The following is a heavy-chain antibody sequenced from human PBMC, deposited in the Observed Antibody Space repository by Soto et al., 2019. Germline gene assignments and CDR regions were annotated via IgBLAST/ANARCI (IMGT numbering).Heavy chain of an antibody. CDR1: GGSFSGYY. J-gene: IGHJ5*02. CDR2: INHSGST. CDR3: ARGSKRGPDGGWFDP. V-gene: IGHV4-34*01. D-gene: IGHD3-10*01. Sequence: SETLSLTCAVYGGSFSGYYWSWIRQPPGKGLEWIGEINHSGSTNYNPSLKSRVTISVDTSKNQFSLKLSSVTAADTAVYYCARGSKRGPDGGWFDPWGQGTLVTVSS.